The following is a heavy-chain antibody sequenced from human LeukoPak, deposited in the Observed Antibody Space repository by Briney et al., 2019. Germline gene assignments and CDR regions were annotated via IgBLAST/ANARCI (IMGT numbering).Heavy chain of an antibody. CDR3: ARVFSGSGNYYNAFDY. CDR2: VNHSRNT. Sequence: PSETLSLTCAVYGGSFSGSYWSWIRQPPGKGLEWLGEVNHSRNTNYNPSLKSRVTISVDTSTNQFSLKLSSVTAADTAVYYCARVFSGSGNYYNAFDYWGQGTLVTVSS. J-gene: IGHJ4*02. V-gene: IGHV4-34*01. CDR1: GGSFSGSY. D-gene: IGHD3-10*01.